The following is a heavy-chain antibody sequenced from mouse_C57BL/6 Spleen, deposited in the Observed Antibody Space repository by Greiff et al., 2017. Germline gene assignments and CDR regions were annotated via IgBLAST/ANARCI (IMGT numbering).Heavy chain of an antibody. CDR2: INPNNGGT. J-gene: IGHJ1*03. D-gene: IGHD2-3*01. CDR3: ARDYDYDGYPYWYFDV. Sequence: EVQLQQSGPELVKPGASVKMSCKASGYTFTDYNMHWVKQSHGKSLEWIGYINPNNGGTSYNQKFKGKATLTVNKSSSTAYMELRSLTSEDSAVYYCARDYDYDGYPYWYFDVWGTGTTGTVSS. CDR1: GYTFTDYN. V-gene: IGHV1-22*01.